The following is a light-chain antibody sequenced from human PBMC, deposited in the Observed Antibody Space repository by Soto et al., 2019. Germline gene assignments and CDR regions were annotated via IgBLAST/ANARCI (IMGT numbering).Light chain of an antibody. CDR1: KHDSGVYDV. CDR3: KSYAGSNNLV. Sequence: QSALTQPPSASGSPGQSVTISCTGTKHDSGVYDVVSWYQHHPGKAPRLIIYEVVQRPSGVPDRFSGSKSGNTASLTVSGLQAADEADYFCKSYAGSNNLVYAGGTKLTVL. V-gene: IGLV2-8*01. CDR2: EVV. J-gene: IGLJ3*02.